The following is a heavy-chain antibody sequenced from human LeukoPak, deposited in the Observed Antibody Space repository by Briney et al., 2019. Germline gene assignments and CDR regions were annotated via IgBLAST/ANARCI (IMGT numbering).Heavy chain of an antibody. J-gene: IGHJ3*01. Sequence: GGSLRLSCAASGVTSSRFWKSWIRQAPGKGLEWVAHINQDRSQTYYVDSVKGRFTISRDNTKNSLFLVMNNLRVEDTAVYYCAREGHYGNDAFDVWDQGTLVTVSS. CDR1: GVTSSRFW. V-gene: IGHV3-7*01. D-gene: IGHD4-17*01. CDR2: INQDRSQT. CDR3: AREGHYGNDAFDV.